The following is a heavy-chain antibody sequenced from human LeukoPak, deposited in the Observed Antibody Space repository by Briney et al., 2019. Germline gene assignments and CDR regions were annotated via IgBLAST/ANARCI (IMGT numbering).Heavy chain of an antibody. J-gene: IGHJ5*02. CDR3: ARGRRWRFDP. CDR1: GYTFTGYY. Sequence: ASVKVSCKASGYTFTGYYMHWVRQATGQGLEWMGWMNPNSGNTGYAQKFQGRVTMTRNTSISTAYMELSSLRSEDTAVYYCARGRRWRFDPWGQGTLVTVSS. V-gene: IGHV1-8*02. D-gene: IGHD6-13*01. CDR2: MNPNSGNT.